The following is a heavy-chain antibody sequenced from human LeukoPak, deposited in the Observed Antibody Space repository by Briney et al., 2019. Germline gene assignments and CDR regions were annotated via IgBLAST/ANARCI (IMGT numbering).Heavy chain of an antibody. Sequence: GASVKVSCKASGYTFTDYYVHWVRQAPGQGLEWMGRINAKSGDTNAAQRFQGRVTMTRVTSITTAYLELSSLRSEDTAVYYCAPMVRGATEGPWGQGTLVTVSS. D-gene: IGHD3-10*01. V-gene: IGHV1-2*06. CDR2: INAKSGDT. CDR3: APMVRGATEGP. J-gene: IGHJ5*02. CDR1: GYTFTDYY.